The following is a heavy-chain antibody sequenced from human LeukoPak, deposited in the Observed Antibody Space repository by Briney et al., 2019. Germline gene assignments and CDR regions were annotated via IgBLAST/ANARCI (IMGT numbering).Heavy chain of an antibody. CDR2: INHSGST. Sequence: SETLSLTCAVYGGSFSGYYWSWIRQPPGKGLEWIGEINHSGSTNYNPSLKSRVTISVDTSKNQFSRKLSSVTAADTAVYYCARVFCTSYYRGDHWGQGTLVTVSS. CDR1: GGSFSGYY. J-gene: IGHJ4*02. CDR3: ARVFCTSYYRGDH. V-gene: IGHV4-34*01. D-gene: IGHD2-2*01.